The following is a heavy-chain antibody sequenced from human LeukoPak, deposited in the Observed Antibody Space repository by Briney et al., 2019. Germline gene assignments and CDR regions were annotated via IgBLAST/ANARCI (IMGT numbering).Heavy chain of an antibody. Sequence: GGSLGPSFAASGFTLSSYAMSWVRQDQGKGLEWVSAISGSGGSTYYADSVKGRFTISRDNSRNTLYLQMNSLRAEDTAVYYCAKEDYSITRTFDYWGQGTLVTVSS. J-gene: IGHJ4*02. CDR2: ISGSGGST. V-gene: IGHV3-23*01. CDR3: AKEDYSITRTFDY. D-gene: IGHD6-13*01. CDR1: GFTLSSYA.